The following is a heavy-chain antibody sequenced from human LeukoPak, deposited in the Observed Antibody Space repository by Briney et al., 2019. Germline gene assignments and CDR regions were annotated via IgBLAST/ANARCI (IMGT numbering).Heavy chain of an antibody. CDR2: IYPGDSDT. CDR3: ARLQGLSDIVVVVGAENWFDP. V-gene: IGHV5-51*01. CDR1: GYSFTSYW. D-gene: IGHD2-15*01. J-gene: IGHJ5*02. Sequence: GESLKISCKGSGYSFTSYWIGWARQMPGKGLEWMGIIYPGDSDTRYSPSFQGQVTISADKSISTAYLQWSSLKASDTAMYYCARLQGLSDIVVVVGAENWFDPRGQGNLVTVSS.